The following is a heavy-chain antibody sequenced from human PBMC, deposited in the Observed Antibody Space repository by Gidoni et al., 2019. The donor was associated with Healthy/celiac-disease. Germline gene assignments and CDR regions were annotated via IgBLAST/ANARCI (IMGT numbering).Heavy chain of an antibody. CDR3: ARFGYYDSSGYLLPAWYFDL. J-gene: IGHJ2*01. CDR1: GFTFSSYG. D-gene: IGHD3-22*01. Sequence: QVQLVESGGGVVQPGRSLRLSCAASGFTFSSYGMHWVRQAPGKGLEWVAVIWYDGSNKYYADSVKGRFTISRDNSKNTLYLQMNSLRAEDTAVYYCARFGYYDSSGYLLPAWYFDLWGRGTLVTVSS. V-gene: IGHV3-33*01. CDR2: IWYDGSNK.